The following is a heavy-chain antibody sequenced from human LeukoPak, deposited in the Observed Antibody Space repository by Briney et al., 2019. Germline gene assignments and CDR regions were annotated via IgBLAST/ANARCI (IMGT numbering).Heavy chain of an antibody. D-gene: IGHD1-1*01. V-gene: IGHV3-7*04. CDR3: ARAGAHLLVPVDY. CDR1: GFTFSSYW. CDR2: IKQDGSEK. Sequence: GGSLRLSCAASGFTFSSYWMSWVRQAPGKGLEWVANIKQDGSEKYYVDSVKRRFTISRDNAKNSLYLQMNSLRAEDTAVYYCARAGAHLLVPVDYWGQGTLVTVSS. J-gene: IGHJ4*02.